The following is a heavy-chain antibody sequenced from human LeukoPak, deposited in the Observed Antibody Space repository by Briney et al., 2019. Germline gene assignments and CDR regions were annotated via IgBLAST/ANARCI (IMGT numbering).Heavy chain of an antibody. CDR3: ARAPRVTMIIVTPGAFDM. CDR1: TGSVSSGTYC. CDR2: MYYNGTT. J-gene: IGHJ3*02. V-gene: IGHV4-61*01. D-gene: IGHD3-22*01. Sequence: PSETLSLTCTVSTGSVSSGTYCCSWSRQPPGKGLEWSGYMYYNGTTNYNPSVKSLTTISDDTSKKRFSLKLSTVTGADTAMYYCARAPRVTMIIVTPGAFDMWGQGTMVTVSS.